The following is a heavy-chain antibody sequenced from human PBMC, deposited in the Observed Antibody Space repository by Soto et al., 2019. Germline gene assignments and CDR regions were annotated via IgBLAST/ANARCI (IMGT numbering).Heavy chain of an antibody. CDR3: ARDLAYGDSGFDY. CDR1: GFTFSNYS. CDR2: SSSCSSYL. Sequence: EVQLVESGGGLVKPGGSLRLSCAASGFTFSNYSMNWVRQAPGKGLEWVTCSSSCSSYLYYGDSVKGRFTLSRDNAKNSLYLQTNSLRAEDTAVYYCARDLAYGDSGFDYWGQGTLVTVSS. J-gene: IGHJ4*02. D-gene: IGHD4-17*01. V-gene: IGHV3-21*01.